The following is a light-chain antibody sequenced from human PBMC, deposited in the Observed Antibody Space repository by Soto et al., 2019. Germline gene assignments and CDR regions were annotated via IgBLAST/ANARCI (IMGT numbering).Light chain of an antibody. Sequence: QSVLTQPPSASGTPGQRVPISCSGSTSNIGSNSVNWYQQLPGTAPKLLMYSDDQRPSGVPDRFSGSKSGASASLAISGLQSEDGADYYCAAWDDSVNGVVFGGGTKLTVL. V-gene: IGLV1-44*01. CDR1: TSNIGSNS. J-gene: IGLJ2*01. CDR3: AAWDDSVNGVV. CDR2: SDD.